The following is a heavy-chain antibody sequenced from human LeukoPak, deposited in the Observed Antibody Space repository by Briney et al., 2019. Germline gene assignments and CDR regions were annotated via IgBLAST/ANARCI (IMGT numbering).Heavy chain of an antibody. Sequence: ASVKVSCKASGYTFTGYYMHWVRQAPGQGLELMGWINPNSGGTNYAQKFQGRVTMTRDTSISTAYMELSRLRSDDTAVYYCARNGGSYDILTGYYMGNWFDPWGQGTLVTVSS. CDR3: ARNGGSYDILTGYYMGNWFDP. J-gene: IGHJ5*02. CDR1: GYTFTGYY. V-gene: IGHV1-2*02. D-gene: IGHD3-9*01. CDR2: INPNSGGT.